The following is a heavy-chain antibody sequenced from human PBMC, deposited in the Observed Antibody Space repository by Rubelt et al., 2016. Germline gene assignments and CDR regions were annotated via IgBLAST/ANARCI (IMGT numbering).Heavy chain of an antibody. CDR3: ARAVDFWSGYSFAYFDY. CDR1: GGSVSSSTYY. CDR2: IYYSGST. V-gene: IGHV4-39*07. J-gene: IGHJ4*02. D-gene: IGHD3-3*01. Sequence: QLQLQESGPGLVKPSETLSLTCTVSGGSVSSSTYYWGWIRQPPGKGLEWIGSIYYSGSTYYNPSLKSRVTISVDTSKYQFSLKLSSVTAADTAVYYCARAVDFWSGYSFAYFDYWGQGTLVTVSS.